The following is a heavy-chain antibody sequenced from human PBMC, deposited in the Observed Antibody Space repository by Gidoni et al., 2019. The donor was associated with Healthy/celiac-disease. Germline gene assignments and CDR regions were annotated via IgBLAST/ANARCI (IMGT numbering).Heavy chain of an antibody. CDR1: GFTFRSYS. D-gene: IGHD3-22*01. Sequence: RLACSASGFTFRSYSMSWVRQAPGKGPEWVSAISGSGGSTYYADSVKGRFTISRDNSKNTLYLQMNSLRAEDTAVYYCAKDLDYYDSSGYGWFDPWGQGTLVTVSS. J-gene: IGHJ5*02. CDR2: ISGSGGST. CDR3: AKDLDYYDSSGYGWFDP. V-gene: IGHV3-23*01.